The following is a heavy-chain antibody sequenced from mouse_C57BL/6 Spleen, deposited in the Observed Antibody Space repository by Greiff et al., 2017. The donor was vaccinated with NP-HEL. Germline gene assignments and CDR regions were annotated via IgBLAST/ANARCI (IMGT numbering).Heavy chain of an antibody. CDR2: IYPGDGDT. J-gene: IGHJ2*01. CDR3: ARYAVYDGYFDY. V-gene: IGHV1-82*01. D-gene: IGHD2-3*01. Sequence: QVQLKQSGPELVKPGASVKISCKASGYAFSSSWMNWVKQRPGKGLEWIGRIYPGDGDTNYNGKFKGKATLTADKSSSTAYMQLSSLTSEDSAVYFCARYAVYDGYFDYWGQGTTLTVSS. CDR1: GYAFSSSW.